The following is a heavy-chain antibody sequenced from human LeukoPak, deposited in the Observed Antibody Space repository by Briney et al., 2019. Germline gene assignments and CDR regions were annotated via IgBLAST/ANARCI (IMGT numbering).Heavy chain of an antibody. D-gene: IGHD3-22*01. V-gene: IGHV6-1*01. CDR2: TYYRSKWYN. CDR3: AGEYYDSTGTIKRGLDQ. J-gene: IGHJ4*02. Sequence: SQTLSLTCAISGDSVSSVSAAWNWIRQSPSRGLEWLGRTYYRSKWYNDYEVSVKSRININADTSKNQFSLQLNSVTPEDTAVYFCAGEYYDSTGTIKRGLDQWGRGTLVTVSS. CDR1: GDSVSSVSAA.